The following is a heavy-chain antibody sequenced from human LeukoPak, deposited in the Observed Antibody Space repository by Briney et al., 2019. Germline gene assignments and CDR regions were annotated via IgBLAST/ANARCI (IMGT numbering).Heavy chain of an antibody. V-gene: IGHV3-21*01. D-gene: IGHD3-10*01. CDR2: ISSSSSYI. Sequence: GGSLRLSCAASGFTFSSYSMNWVRQAPGKGLEWVSSISSSSSYIYYADSVKGRFTISRDNAKNSLYLQMNSLRAEDTAVYYCARERGSMVRGPRYFDYWGQGTLVTVSS. J-gene: IGHJ4*02. CDR1: GFTFSSYS. CDR3: ARERGSMVRGPRYFDY.